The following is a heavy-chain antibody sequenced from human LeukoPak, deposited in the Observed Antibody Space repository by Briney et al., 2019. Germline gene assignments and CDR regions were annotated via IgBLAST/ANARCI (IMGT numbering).Heavy chain of an antibody. D-gene: IGHD3-16*01. V-gene: IGHV3-23*01. CDR3: ASGGAAGQTWYYFDY. CDR1: GFTFSSYA. Sequence: GGSLRLSCAASGFTFSSYAMSWVRQAPGKGLEWVSAISGSGGSTYYADSVKGRFTISRDNSKNTLYLQMNSLRAEDTAVYYCASGGAAGQTWYYFDYWGQGTLVTVSS. CDR2: ISGSGGST. J-gene: IGHJ4*02.